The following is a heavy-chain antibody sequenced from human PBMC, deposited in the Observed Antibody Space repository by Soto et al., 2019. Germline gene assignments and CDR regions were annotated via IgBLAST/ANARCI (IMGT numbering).Heavy chain of an antibody. D-gene: IGHD5-12*01. J-gene: IGHJ5*02. Sequence: GGSLRLSCTASGFAFSNYWMNWVRQAPGKGLEWVANIKQNGNEKYYVDSVKGRFTIFRDNAKNSLYLQMNSLRAEDTAVYYCARDSTTPFVATVDFPDRWGQGTLVTVSS. CDR3: ARDSTTPFVATVDFPDR. CDR2: IKQNGNEK. CDR1: GFAFSNYW. V-gene: IGHV3-7*01.